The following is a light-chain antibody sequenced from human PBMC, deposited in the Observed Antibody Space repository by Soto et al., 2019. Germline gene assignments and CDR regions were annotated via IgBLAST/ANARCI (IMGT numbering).Light chain of an antibody. CDR1: SSDIGAYNY. J-gene: IGLJ3*02. CDR3: SSYTISRIRV. V-gene: IGLV2-14*01. Sequence: QSALTQPASVSGSPGQSITISCTGSSSDIGAYNYVSWYQQHPGKAPKLMIYDVNNRPSVVSYRFSGSKSGSTASLTISGLQAEDEADYYCSSYTISRIRVFGGGTKLTVL. CDR2: DVN.